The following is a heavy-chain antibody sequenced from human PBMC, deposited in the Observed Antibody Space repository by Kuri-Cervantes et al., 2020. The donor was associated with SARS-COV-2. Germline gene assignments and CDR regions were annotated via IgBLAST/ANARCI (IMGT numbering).Heavy chain of an antibody. V-gene: IGHV3-21*01. CDR2: ISSSSSYI. J-gene: IGHJ2*01. Sequence: GGSLRLSCAASGFTFSSYSMNWVRQAPGKGLEWVSSISSSSSYIYYADSVKGRFTISRDNAKNSLYLQMNSLRAEDTAVYYCARGPSSVVTGYFDLWGRGTLVTVSS. CDR3: ARGPSSVVTGYFDL. CDR1: GFTFSSYS. D-gene: IGHD4-23*01.